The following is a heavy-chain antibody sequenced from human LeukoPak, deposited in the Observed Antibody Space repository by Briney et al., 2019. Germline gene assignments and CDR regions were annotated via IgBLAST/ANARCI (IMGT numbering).Heavy chain of an antibody. Sequence: GGSLRLSCAASGFTFGTYWMSWVRQTPEKGLEFVANIKQDGSVKNYMDSLKGRSTTSRDNARESLYLEINSLRADDTAVYYCARDPESSAFDLWGQGALVTASS. CDR2: IKQDGSVK. CDR1: GFTFGTYW. J-gene: IGHJ4*02. CDR3: ARDPESSAFDL. V-gene: IGHV3-7*01. D-gene: IGHD5/OR15-5a*01.